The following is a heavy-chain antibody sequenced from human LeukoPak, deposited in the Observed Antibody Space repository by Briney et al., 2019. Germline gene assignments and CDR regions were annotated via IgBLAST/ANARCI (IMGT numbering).Heavy chain of an antibody. V-gene: IGHV1-18*04. CDR3: ARDGTLTALPGSY. D-gene: IGHD6-19*01. CDR1: GYSFTSYG. CDR2: ISAYNGNT. J-gene: IGHJ4*02. Sequence: GESLKISCKGSGYSFTSYGISWVRQAPGQGLEWMGWISAYNGNTNYARRLQGRVTMTTDTSTSTAYMELRSLRSDDTAVYYCARDGTLTALPGSYWGQGTLVTVSS.